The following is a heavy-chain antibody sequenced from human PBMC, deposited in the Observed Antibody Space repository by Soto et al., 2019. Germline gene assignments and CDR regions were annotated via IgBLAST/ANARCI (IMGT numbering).Heavy chain of an antibody. V-gene: IGHV3-48*02. Sequence: GGSLRLSCAASGFTFSTYSMNWVRQAPGKGLEWVSYITYSGSAKYYADSVKGRFTISRDNAKNSLYLQMNSLRDEDTAVYYCARDNGIEGSFDPWGQGTLVTVSS. CDR2: ITYSGSAK. J-gene: IGHJ5*02. CDR1: GFTFSTYS. CDR3: ARDNGIEGSFDP.